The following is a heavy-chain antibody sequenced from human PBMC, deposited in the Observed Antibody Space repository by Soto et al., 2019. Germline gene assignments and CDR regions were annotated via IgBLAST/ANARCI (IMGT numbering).Heavy chain of an antibody. CDR1: GFTFSDYL. Sequence: EVQLVESGGGLVQPGGSLRLSCVVSGFTFSDYLMDWVRQAPGKGLEWVGRSRSKVSRYTTEYAASVKGRFTVSRDDSKNSLYLQMHSLKIEDTAVYYCIGTRLSHCFDYWGQGTLVTVSS. CDR2: SRSKVSRYTT. CDR3: IGTRLSHCFDY. V-gene: IGHV3-72*01. D-gene: IGHD1-1*01. J-gene: IGHJ4*02.